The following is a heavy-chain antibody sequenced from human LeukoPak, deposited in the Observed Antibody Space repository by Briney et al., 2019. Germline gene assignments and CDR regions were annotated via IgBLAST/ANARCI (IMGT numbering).Heavy chain of an antibody. V-gene: IGHV3-30*02. CDR3: AKDRSGSYWDRYYFDY. D-gene: IGHD1-26*01. CDR2: IRYDGSNK. J-gene: IGHJ4*02. Sequence: QPGGSLRLSCAASGFTFSSYGVHWVRQAPGKGLEWVAFIRYDGSNKYYADSVKGRFTISRDNSKNTLYLQMNSLRAEDTAVYYCAKDRSGSYWDRYYFDYWGQGTLVTVSS. CDR1: GFTFSSYG.